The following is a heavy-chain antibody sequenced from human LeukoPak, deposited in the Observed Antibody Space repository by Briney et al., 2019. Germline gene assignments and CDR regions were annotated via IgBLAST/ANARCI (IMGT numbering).Heavy chain of an antibody. CDR2: IYYSGST. Sequence: SETQSLTCTVSGGSISSSSSYWGWIRQPPGKGLEWIGTIYYSGSTYYNASLKSRVTTSADTSKNQFSLKLSSVTAADTAVYYCARTTVATQFDYWGQGTLVTVSS. D-gene: IGHD4-23*01. CDR1: GGSISSSSSY. CDR3: ARTTVATQFDY. J-gene: IGHJ4*02. V-gene: IGHV4-39*01.